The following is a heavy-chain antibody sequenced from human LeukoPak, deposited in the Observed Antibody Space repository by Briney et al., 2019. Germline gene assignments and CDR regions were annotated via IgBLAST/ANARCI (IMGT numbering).Heavy chain of an antibody. D-gene: IGHD3-22*01. CDR3: PRIHYYDSSGYYPLFDY. Sequence: GPALVKPTQTLTLTCTFSGFSLSTSGMWVSWIRQPPAKALEWLALIDLEDDKNYRTSTKTSLTISKDTSKNQVVLTLTKMDPVDTATYYCPRIHYYDSSGYYPLFDYWGQGTLVTVSS. CDR2: IDLEDDK. J-gene: IGHJ4*02. V-gene: IGHV2-70*01. CDR1: GFSLSTSGMW.